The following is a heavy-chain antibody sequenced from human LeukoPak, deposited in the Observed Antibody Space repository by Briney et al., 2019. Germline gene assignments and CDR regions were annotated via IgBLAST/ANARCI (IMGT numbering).Heavy chain of an antibody. Sequence: GGSLRLSCAASGFTLSSYAMSWVRQAPGKGLEWVSAISDSGSTYHSDSVKGRFTISRDSSKNTLFLQMNRLRPEDAAVYYCAKAPVTTCRGAYCYPFDYWGQGTLVTVSS. D-gene: IGHD2-21*01. J-gene: IGHJ4*02. CDR3: AKAPVTTCRGAYCYPFDY. CDR1: GFTLSSYA. CDR2: ISDSGST. V-gene: IGHV3-23*01.